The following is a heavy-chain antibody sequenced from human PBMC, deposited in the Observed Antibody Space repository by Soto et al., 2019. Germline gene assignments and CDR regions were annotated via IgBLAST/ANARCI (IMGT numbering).Heavy chain of an antibody. V-gene: IGHV5-51*01. Sequence: GESLKISCKGYGYSFTNYWIGWVRQMPGKGLEWMRIIYPGDSDTRYSPSFEGQVSISADKSISTAYLQWSSLKASDTAIYYCARGDSTPYYYYGMDVWGQGTTVTVSS. J-gene: IGHJ6*02. CDR1: GYSFTNYW. CDR3: ARGDSTPYYYYGMDV. CDR2: IYPGDSDT. D-gene: IGHD3-10*01.